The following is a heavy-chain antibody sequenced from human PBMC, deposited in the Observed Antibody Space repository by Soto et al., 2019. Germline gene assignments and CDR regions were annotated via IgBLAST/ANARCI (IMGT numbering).Heavy chain of an antibody. V-gene: IGHV4-39*01. CDR1: GGSIIRSSYY. Sequence: PPETLPLTCTGSGGSIIRSSYYWGWLRQPPGKGLEWIGSIYYSGSTYYNPSLKSRVTISVDTPKNQFSLKLSSVTAADTAVYYRARHYGTDVWCQGITLTLSS. CDR2: IYYSGST. J-gene: IGHJ6*02. CDR3: ARHYGTDV.